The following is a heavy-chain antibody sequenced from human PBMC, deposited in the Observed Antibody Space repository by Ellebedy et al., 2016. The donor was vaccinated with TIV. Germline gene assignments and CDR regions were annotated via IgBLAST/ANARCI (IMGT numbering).Heavy chain of an antibody. Sequence: PGGSLRLSCAASGFTFSSYAMHWVRQAPGKGLEWVSAISGSGGSTYYDDSVKGRFTIPRDNSKNTLYLQMNRLRAEDTAVYYCAQGGIQLWLESFDYWGQGTLVTVSS. J-gene: IGHJ4*02. CDR2: ISGSGGST. CDR3: AQGGIQLWLESFDY. D-gene: IGHD5-18*01. V-gene: IGHV3-23*01. CDR1: GFTFSSYA.